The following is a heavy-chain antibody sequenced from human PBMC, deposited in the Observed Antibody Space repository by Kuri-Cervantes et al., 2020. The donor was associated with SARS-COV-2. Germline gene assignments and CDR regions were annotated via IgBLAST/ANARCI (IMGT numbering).Heavy chain of an antibody. V-gene: IGHV3-11*01. CDR1: GFTFRDYY. CDR3: SRDPVSAAGTANY. Sequence: GESLKISCVASGFTFRDYYMSWIRQAPGKGLERISYISSSDSTTYYADSVKGRFTISRDNAKRTLFLQMNSLRVDDTAVYYCSRDPVSAAGTANYWGQGALVTVSS. D-gene: IGHD6-13*01. J-gene: IGHJ4*02. CDR2: ISSSDSTT.